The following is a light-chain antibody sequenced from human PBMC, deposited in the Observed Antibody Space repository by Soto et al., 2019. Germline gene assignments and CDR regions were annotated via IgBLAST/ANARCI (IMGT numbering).Light chain of an antibody. CDR2: DAS. CDR1: QAISNY. Sequence: IQMTQYQSALSASVGDRVTITCQASQAISNYLNWYQQKPGKAPDLLIYDASNLERGVPSRFSGSGFGTDFSFTISSLQPEDIATYYCQQYDNLPLTFGGGTKVDIK. CDR3: QQYDNLPLT. V-gene: IGKV1-33*01. J-gene: IGKJ4*01.